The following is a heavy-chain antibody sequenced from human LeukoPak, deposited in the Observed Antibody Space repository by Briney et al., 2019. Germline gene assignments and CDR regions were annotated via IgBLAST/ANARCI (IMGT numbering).Heavy chain of an antibody. CDR2: IYTSGST. CDR1: GGSISSGSYF. V-gene: IGHV4-61*02. D-gene: IGHD4-17*01. J-gene: IGHJ5*02. Sequence: PLSLTCTVSGGSISSGSYFWSWSRQPAGKGLEWIGRIYTSGSTYYNPSLKSRVTISVDTSKNQFSLKLSSVTAADTAVYYCARYGDDYGDFAHWGQGTLVTVSS. CDR3: ARYGDDYGDFAH.